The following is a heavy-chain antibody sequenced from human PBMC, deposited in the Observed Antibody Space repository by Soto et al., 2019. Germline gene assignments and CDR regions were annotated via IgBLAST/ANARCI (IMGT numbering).Heavy chain of an antibody. D-gene: IGHD2-15*01. CDR1: GGSFSGYY. CDR3: ARVSAVEVAGTPLDP. V-gene: IGHV4-34*01. CDR2: INHSGST. Sequence: QVQLQQWGAGLLKPSETLSLTCAVYGGSFSGYYWSWIRQPPGKGLEWIGEINHSGSTNYNPSLKSRVTISVDTSKNQFSLKLSSATAADTAVYYCARVSAVEVAGTPLDPWGQGTLVTVSS. J-gene: IGHJ5*02.